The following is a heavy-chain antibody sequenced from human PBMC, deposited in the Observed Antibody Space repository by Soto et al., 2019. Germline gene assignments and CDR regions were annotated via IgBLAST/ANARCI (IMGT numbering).Heavy chain of an antibody. D-gene: IGHD6-6*01. CDR2: ISSSSSYI. CDR1: GFTFSSYS. J-gene: IGHJ6*02. CDR3: ARDSIAGDYYYYYGMDV. Sequence: PGGSLRLSCAASGFTFSSYSMNWVRQAPGKGLEWVSSISSSSSYIYYADSVKGRFTISRDNAKNSLYLQMNSLRAEDTAVYYCARDSIAGDYYYYYGMDVWGQGTTVTVSS. V-gene: IGHV3-21*01.